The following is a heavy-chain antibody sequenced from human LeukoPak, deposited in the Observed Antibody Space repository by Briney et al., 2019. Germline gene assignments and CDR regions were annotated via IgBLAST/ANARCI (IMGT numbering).Heavy chain of an antibody. CDR1: GYTFTGYY. D-gene: IGHD5-18*01. J-gene: IGHJ1*01. CDR2: INPNSGGT. V-gene: IGHV1-2*06. Sequence: ASVKVSCKASGYTFTGYYMHWVRQAPGQGLDWMGRINPNSGGTNYAQKFQGRVTMTRDPSISTAYMELSRLRSDDTAVYYCARDQGLPGGGYFQHWGQGTLVTVS. CDR3: ARDQGLPGGGYFQH.